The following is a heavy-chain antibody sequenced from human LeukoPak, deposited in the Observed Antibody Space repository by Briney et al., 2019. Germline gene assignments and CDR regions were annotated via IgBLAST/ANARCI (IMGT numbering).Heavy chain of an antibody. CDR1: GFTFSDYY. V-gene: IGHV3-11*06. D-gene: IGHD1-26*01. Sequence: GRSLRLSCAASGFTFSDYYMSWIRQAPGKGLEWVSYISSSSSYTNYADSVKGRITISRDNAKNSLYLQMNSLRAEDTAVYYCARVLAGATYFDYWGQGTLVTVSS. CDR2: ISSSSSYT. J-gene: IGHJ4*01. CDR3: ARVLAGATYFDY.